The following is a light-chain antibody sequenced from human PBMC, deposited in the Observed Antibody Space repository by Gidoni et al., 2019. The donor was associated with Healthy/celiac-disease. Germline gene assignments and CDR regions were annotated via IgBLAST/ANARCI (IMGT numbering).Light chain of an antibody. CDR1: QSVSSY. Sequence: IVLTQSPATLSLSPGERATLSCRASQSVSSYLAWYQQKPGQAPRLLIHDASNRASGIPARFSGSGSGTDFTLTSSSLEPEDFAVYYCQQRSNWPRTFGQGTKVEIK. CDR3: QQRSNWPRT. CDR2: DAS. V-gene: IGKV3-11*01. J-gene: IGKJ1*01.